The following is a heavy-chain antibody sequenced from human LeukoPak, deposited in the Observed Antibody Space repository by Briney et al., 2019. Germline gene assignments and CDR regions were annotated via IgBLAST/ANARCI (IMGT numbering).Heavy chain of an antibody. Sequence: PSETLSLTCAVYGGSFSGYYWSWIRQPPGKGLEWIGEINHSGSTNYNPSLKSRVTISVDTSKNQFSLKLSSVTAADTAVYYCAREGNAFPYYYYYYMDVWGQGTLVTVSS. V-gene: IGHV4-34*01. D-gene: IGHD3-10*01. J-gene: IGHJ6*03. CDR2: INHSGST. CDR1: GGSFSGYY. CDR3: AREGNAFPYYYYYYMDV.